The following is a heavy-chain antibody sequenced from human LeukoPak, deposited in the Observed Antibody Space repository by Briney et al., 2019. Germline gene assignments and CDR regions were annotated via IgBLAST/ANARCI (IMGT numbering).Heavy chain of an antibody. J-gene: IGHJ4*02. CDR1: GINFGSYA. CDR3: AKDRRSGNYYYFDY. V-gene: IGHV3-23*01. CDR2: IRGSGGP. D-gene: IGHD1-7*01. Sequence: GGSVSHSRVASGINFGSYAKIYVRPAPGEALEWVSGIRGSGGPYYADSVKARLTISRDNSLNTLYLQTSSLRAENTAVYYCAKDRRSGNYYYFDYWGEGSLATVSS.